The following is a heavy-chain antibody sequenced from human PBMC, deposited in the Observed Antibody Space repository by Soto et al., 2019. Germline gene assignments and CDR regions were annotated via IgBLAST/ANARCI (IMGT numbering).Heavy chain of an antibody. CDR2: IWYDGSNK. D-gene: IGHD1-1*01. Sequence: GGSLRLSCAASGFTFSSYGMHWVRQAPGKGLEWVAVIWYDGSNKYYADSVKGRFTISRDNSKNTLYLQMNSLRAEDTAVYYCGREGGRTTMKDAFDIWGQGTMVTVSS. CDR1: GFTFSSYG. J-gene: IGHJ3*02. CDR3: GREGGRTTMKDAFDI. V-gene: IGHV3-33*01.